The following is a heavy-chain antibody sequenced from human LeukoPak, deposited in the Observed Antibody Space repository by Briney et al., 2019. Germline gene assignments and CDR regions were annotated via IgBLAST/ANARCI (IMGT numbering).Heavy chain of an antibody. CDR2: IYPGDSDI. V-gene: IGHV5-51*01. CDR1: GYTFTNYW. J-gene: IGHJ4*02. Sequence: GESMKISCKASGYTFTNYWIVWVRQMPGKGLEWVGNIYPGDSDIRYSPSFRGQVTISADRSISTAYLQWSSLKASDSAVYYCARRDGCSSTSCYRGFDSWGQGTLVTVSS. D-gene: IGHD2-2*02. CDR3: ARRDGCSSTSCYRGFDS.